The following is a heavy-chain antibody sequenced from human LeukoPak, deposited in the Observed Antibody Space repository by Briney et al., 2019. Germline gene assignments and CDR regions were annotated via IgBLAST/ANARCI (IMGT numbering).Heavy chain of an antibody. Sequence: GGSLRLPCAASGFTFSSYGMHWVRQTPGKGLEWVAFIRYDGTNKHYADSVKGRFTISRDNSKNTLYLLMNSLRPEDTAVYYCAREDYDILTGYYRHFDYWGQGTLVTVSS. V-gene: IGHV3-30*02. CDR3: AREDYDILTGYYRHFDY. D-gene: IGHD3-9*01. CDR1: GFTFSSYG. CDR2: IRYDGTNK. J-gene: IGHJ4*02.